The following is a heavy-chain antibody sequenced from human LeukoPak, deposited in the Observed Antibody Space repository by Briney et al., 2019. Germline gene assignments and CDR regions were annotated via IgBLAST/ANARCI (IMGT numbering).Heavy chain of an antibody. CDR2: IYYSGST. V-gene: IGHV4-39*01. CDR3: SSLEILRYFDSH. D-gene: IGHD3-9*01. CDR1: GGSISSSSYY. J-gene: IGHJ4*02. Sequence: PSETLSLACTVSGGSISSSSYYWVWIRQPPGKGLEWIASIYYSGSTYYNPSLRSRVSISADTSKNQFSLRLRSVTAADTAVYYCSSLEILRYFDSHWGQGTLVTVSS.